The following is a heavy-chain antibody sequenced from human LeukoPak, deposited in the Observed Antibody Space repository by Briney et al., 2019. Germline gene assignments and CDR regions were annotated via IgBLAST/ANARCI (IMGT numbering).Heavy chain of an antibody. Sequence: GGSLRLSCAASGFTFNSHDMHWVRQTPGKGLEWVTFIRYDGSHQDYADSVKGRFTISRDNAKNSLYLQMNSLRAEDTAVYYCARDLGLLWFGELKRPTDYYYYGMDVWGQGTTVTVSS. D-gene: IGHD3-10*01. CDR2: IRYDGSHQ. CDR1: GFTFNSHD. J-gene: IGHJ6*02. CDR3: ARDLGLLWFGELKRPTDYYYYGMDV. V-gene: IGHV3-30*02.